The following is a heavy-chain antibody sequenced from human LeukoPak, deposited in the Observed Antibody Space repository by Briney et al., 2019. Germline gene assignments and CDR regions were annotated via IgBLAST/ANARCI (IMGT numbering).Heavy chain of an antibody. CDR3: ARAEQLGAYFDY. J-gene: IGHJ4*02. V-gene: IGHV4-59*01. CDR2: IYYSGST. Sequence: SETLSLTCTVSGVSISSFYWSWIRQPPGKGLEWIGYIYYSGSTNYNPSLKSRVTISVDTSKNQFSLKLSSVTAADTAVYYCARAEQLGAYFDYWGQGTLVTVSS. D-gene: IGHD6-6*01. CDR1: GVSISSFY.